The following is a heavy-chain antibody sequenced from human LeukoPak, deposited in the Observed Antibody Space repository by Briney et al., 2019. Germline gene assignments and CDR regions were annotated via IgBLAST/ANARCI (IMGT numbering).Heavy chain of an antibody. CDR1: GGTFSSYA. Sequence: ASVKVSCKASGGTFSSYAISWVRQAPGRGLEWMGGIIPIFGTANYAQKFQGRVTITTDESTSTAYMELSSLRSEDTAVYYCARDGYYGSGSWFDPWGQGTLVTVSS. CDR3: ARDGYYGSGSWFDP. V-gene: IGHV1-69*05. D-gene: IGHD3-10*01. CDR2: IIPIFGTA. J-gene: IGHJ5*02.